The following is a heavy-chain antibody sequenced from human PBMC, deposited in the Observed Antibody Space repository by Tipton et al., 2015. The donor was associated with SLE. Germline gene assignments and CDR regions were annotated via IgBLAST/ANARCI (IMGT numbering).Heavy chain of an antibody. V-gene: IGHV4-39*07. CDR2: T. Sequence: TYYNPSLKSRVTISVDTSKNQFSLKLSSVTAADTAVYYCATLHSGYDYYYYGMDVWGQGTTVTVPS. J-gene: IGHJ6*02. CDR3: ATLHSGYDYYYYGMDV. D-gene: IGHD5-12*01.